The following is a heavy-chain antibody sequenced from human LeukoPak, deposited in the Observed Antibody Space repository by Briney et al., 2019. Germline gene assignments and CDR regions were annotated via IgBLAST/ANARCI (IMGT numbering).Heavy chain of an antibody. D-gene: IGHD3-10*01. CDR2: ISNSGATT. CDR3: AKEELYYYGSGTYYTLAPFDY. V-gene: IGHV3-23*01. J-gene: IGHJ4*02. CDR1: GYIFSGYA. Sequence: GGSLRLSCEASGYIFSGYAMSWVRQAPGKGLEWVSVISNSGATTDYADSVKGRFTISRDNSKNTLSLQMNSLRAEDTAVYYCAKEELYYYGSGTYYTLAPFDYWGQGTLVTVSS.